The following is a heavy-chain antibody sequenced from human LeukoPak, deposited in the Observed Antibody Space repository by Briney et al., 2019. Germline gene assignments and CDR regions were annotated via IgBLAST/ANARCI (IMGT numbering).Heavy chain of an antibody. V-gene: IGHV3-48*04. CDR2: ISSSSSTI. CDR3: ARDGKAVAVAFDI. J-gene: IGHJ3*02. CDR1: GFTFSSYG. Sequence: GGSLRLSCAASGFTFSSYGMTWVRQAPGKGLEWISYISSSSSTIYYADSVKGRFTISRDNAKNSLYLQMNSLRAEDTAVYYCARDGKAVAVAFDIWGQGTMVTVSS. D-gene: IGHD6-19*01.